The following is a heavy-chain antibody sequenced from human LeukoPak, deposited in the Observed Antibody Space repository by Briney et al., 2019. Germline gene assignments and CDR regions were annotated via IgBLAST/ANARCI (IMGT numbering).Heavy chain of an antibody. V-gene: IGHV4-4*02. D-gene: IGHD3-10*01. J-gene: IGHJ3*02. CDR2: IYHSGST. Sequence: SETLSLTCAVSGGSISSSNWWSWVRQPPGKGLEWIGEIYHSGSTNYNPSLKSRVTISVDKSKNQFSLKLSSVTAADTAVYYCARESPSSPKWFGETKDAFDIWGQGTMVTVSS. CDR1: GGSISSSNW. CDR3: ARESPSSPKWFGETKDAFDI.